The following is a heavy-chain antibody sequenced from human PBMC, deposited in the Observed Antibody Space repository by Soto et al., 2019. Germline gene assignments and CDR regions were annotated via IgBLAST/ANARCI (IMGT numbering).Heavy chain of an antibody. Sequence: GGSLRLSCAASGFTFSSYGMHWVRQAPGKGLEWVAVIWYDGSNKYYADSVKGRFTISRDNSKNTLYLQMNSLRAEDTAVYYCARDNGYCSSTSCPEYFQHWGQGTLVTVSS. CDR1: GFTFSSYG. J-gene: IGHJ1*01. D-gene: IGHD2-2*01. V-gene: IGHV3-33*01. CDR2: IWYDGSNK. CDR3: ARDNGYCSSTSCPEYFQH.